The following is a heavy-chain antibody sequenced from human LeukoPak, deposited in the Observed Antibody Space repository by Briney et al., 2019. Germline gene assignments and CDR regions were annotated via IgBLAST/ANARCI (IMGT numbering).Heavy chain of an antibody. D-gene: IGHD2-8*02. J-gene: IGHJ4*02. CDR2: LYRDGTT. Sequence: SGGSLRLSCAASGFTVSSQYMSWVRQGPGKGLEWVSILYRDGTTYYTESVKRRFTISRDNSKNTLSLQMNTLTAADTAEYYCARGHRHWCWACDYWGERPLHPLSS. CDR3: ARGHRHWCWACDY. CDR1: GFTVSSQY. V-gene: IGHV3-53*01.